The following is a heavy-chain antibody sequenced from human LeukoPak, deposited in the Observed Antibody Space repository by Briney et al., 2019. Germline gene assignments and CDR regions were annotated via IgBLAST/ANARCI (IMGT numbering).Heavy chain of an antibody. CDR2: IYYSGST. Sequence: SEILSRTCTVSGGSISSGDCYGRGIRQPPGKGLEWIGYIYYSGSTYYNPSLKSRVTISVDTSKNQFSLKLSSVTAADTAVYYCARVLRYFDWLNFDYWGQGTLVSVSS. V-gene: IGHV4-30-4*01. CDR3: ARVLRYFDWLNFDY. D-gene: IGHD3-9*01. J-gene: IGHJ4*02. CDR1: GGSISSGDCY.